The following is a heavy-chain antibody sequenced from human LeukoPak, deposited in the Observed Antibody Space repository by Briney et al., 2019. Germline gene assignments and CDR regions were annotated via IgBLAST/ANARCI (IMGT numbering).Heavy chain of an antibody. CDR3: ARSSVVPYYFDY. D-gene: IGHD5/OR15-5a*01. CDR1: GGSISSGGYY. Sequence: PSQTLSLTCTVSGGSISSGGYYWSWIRQHPGKGLEWIGYIYYSGSTCYNPSLKSRVTISVDTSKNQFSLKLSSVTAADTAVYYCARSSVVPYYFDYWGQGTLVTVSS. CDR2: IYYSGST. V-gene: IGHV4-31*03. J-gene: IGHJ4*02.